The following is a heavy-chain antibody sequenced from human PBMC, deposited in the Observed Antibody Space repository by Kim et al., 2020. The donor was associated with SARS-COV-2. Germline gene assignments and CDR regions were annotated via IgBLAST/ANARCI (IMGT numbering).Heavy chain of an antibody. CDR2: ISGSGGST. Sequence: GGSLRLSCAASGFTFSSYAMSWVRQAPGKGLEWVSAISGSGGSTYYADSVKGRFTISRDNSKNTLYLQMNSLRAEDMAVYYCASSPNDYYGSGSYYNYWGQGTLVTVSS. J-gene: IGHJ4*02. D-gene: IGHD3-10*01. CDR3: ASSPNDYYGSGSYYNY. V-gene: IGHV3-23*01. CDR1: GFTFSSYA.